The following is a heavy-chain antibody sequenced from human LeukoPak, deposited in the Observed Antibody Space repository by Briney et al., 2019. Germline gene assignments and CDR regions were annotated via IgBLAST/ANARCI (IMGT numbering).Heavy chain of an antibody. J-gene: IGHJ5*02. CDR2: INPNSGGT. CDR1: GYTITGYY. Sequence: GASVKVSCKASGYTITGYYMHWVRQAPGQGLEWMGWINPNSGGTNYAQKFQGRVTMTRDTSISTAYMELSRLRSDDTAVYYCARSGYSSSWYRVWFDPWGQGTLVTVSS. D-gene: IGHD6-13*01. CDR3: ARSGYSSSWYRVWFDP. V-gene: IGHV1-2*02.